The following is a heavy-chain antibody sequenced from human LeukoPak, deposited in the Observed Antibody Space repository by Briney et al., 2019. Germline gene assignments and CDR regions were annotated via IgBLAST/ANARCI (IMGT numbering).Heavy chain of an antibody. V-gene: IGHV3-64*01. CDR2: ISSNGGST. CDR3: ARGLNTIFGVVLHDYYFDY. Sequence: PGGSLRLSCAASGFTFSSYAMHWVRQAPGKGLEYVSAISSNGGSTYYANSVKGRFTISRDNSKNTLYLQMGSLRAEDMAVYYCARGLNTIFGVVLHDYYFDYWGQGTLVTVSS. CDR1: GFTFSSYA. D-gene: IGHD3-3*01. J-gene: IGHJ4*02.